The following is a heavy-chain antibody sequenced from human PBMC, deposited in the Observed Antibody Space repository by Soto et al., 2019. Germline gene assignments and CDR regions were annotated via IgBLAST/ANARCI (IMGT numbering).Heavy chain of an antibody. D-gene: IGHD3-22*01. Sequence: SETLSLTCTVSGGSISSSSYYWSWIRQPPGKGLEWIGYIYYAGTTTYNPSLKSRVYISVDTSKNEVSLKLTSVTAADTAVYYCARLGGYYQALDSWGQGTVVTVSS. V-gene: IGHV4-61*05. CDR3: ARLGGYYQALDS. CDR1: GGSISSSSYY. J-gene: IGHJ4*02. CDR2: IYYAGTT.